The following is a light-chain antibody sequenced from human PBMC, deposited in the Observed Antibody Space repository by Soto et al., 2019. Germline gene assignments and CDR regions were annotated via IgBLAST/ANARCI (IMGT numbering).Light chain of an antibody. CDR3: QQYGSSRWT. J-gene: IGKJ1*01. CDR1: QSVSASY. Sequence: EIVLTQSPGTLSLSPGERATLSFRASQSVSASYLAWYQQKPGQAPRLLIYGASSRATAIPDRFSGSGSGTDFTLTISRLEPEDFAVYYCQQYGSSRWTFGQGTTGDIK. V-gene: IGKV3-20*01. CDR2: GAS.